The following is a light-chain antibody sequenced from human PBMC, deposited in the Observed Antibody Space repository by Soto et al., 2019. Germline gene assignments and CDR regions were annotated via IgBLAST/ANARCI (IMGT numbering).Light chain of an antibody. J-gene: IGLJ1*01. CDR3: GTWDTSLTVYV. CDR1: SSNIGNNY. Sequence: QSALTQPPSVSAAPGQKVTISCSGSSSNIGNNYVSWYQQLPGTAPKLLIYDNNQRPSGIPDRFSGSKSGASATLGITGLQTGDDADYYCGTWDTSLTVYVFGPGTKVTVL. CDR2: DNN. V-gene: IGLV1-51*01.